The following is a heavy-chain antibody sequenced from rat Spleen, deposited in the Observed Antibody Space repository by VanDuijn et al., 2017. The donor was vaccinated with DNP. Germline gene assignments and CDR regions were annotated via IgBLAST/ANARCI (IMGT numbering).Heavy chain of an antibody. CDR2: ITYSCSA. CDR1: GYSITSNY. J-gene: IGHJ4*01. V-gene: IGHV3-1*01. D-gene: IGHD1-12*02. Sequence: EVQLQESGPGLVKPSQSLSLTCSVTGYSITSNYWGWIRTFPGNKMEWIGHITYSCSATYNPSLKSRISITRDISKDQFFLQLNSVTAEDTATYYCARGGGYYYNYAMDAWGQGTSVTVSS. CDR3: ARGGGYYYNYAMDA.